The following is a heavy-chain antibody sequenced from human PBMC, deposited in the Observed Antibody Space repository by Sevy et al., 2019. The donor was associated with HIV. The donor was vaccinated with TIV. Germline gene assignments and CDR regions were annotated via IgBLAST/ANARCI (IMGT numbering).Heavy chain of an antibody. CDR2: INHSGST. CDR3: ARRRERITMVRGNYSMDV. D-gene: IGHD3-10*01. Sequence: SETLSLTCAVYGGSFTGYYWSWIRQPPGKGLEWIGEINHSGSTNYNPSLKSRVTISVDTSKNQFSLKLSSVTAADTAVYYCARRRERITMVRGNYSMDVWGQGTTVTVSS. J-gene: IGHJ6*02. CDR1: GGSFTGYY. V-gene: IGHV4-34*01.